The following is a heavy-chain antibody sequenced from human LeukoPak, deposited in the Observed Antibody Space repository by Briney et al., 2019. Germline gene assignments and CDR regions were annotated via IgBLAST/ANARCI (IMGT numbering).Heavy chain of an antibody. CDR1: GYTFTGYY. J-gene: IGHJ4*02. CDR2: INPNSSGT. CDR3: ARSRGFVGGVTSY. D-gene: IGHD3-16*01. V-gene: IGHV1-2*02. Sequence: ASVKVSCKASGYTFTGYYMHWVRQAPGQGLEWMGWINPNSSGTNYAQKFQGRVTMTRDTSISTAYMELSRLRSDDTAVYYCARSRGFVGGVTSYWGQGTLVTVSS.